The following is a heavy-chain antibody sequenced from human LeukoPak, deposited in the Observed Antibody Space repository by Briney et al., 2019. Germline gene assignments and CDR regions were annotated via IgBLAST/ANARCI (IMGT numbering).Heavy chain of an antibody. CDR2: ISNFGSTI. CDR1: GFTFSSYE. J-gene: IGHJ4*02. D-gene: IGHD3-10*01. Sequence: GGSVRLSCAASGFTFSSYEMNWVRQAPGKGLEWVSYISNFGSTIYYADSVNGRFTISRDNAKNSLYLQMNSLRVEDTAVYYCARDTSREFQYYFDYWGQGTLVTVSS. V-gene: IGHV3-48*03. CDR3: ARDTSREFQYYFDY.